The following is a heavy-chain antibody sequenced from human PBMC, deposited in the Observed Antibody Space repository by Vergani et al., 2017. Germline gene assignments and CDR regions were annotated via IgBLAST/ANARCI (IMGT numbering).Heavy chain of an antibody. D-gene: IGHD3-22*01. CDR1: GGSISSYY. CDR3: ARGVVVISRPFDY. CDR2: IYYSGST. J-gene: IGHJ4*02. Sequence: QVQLQESGPGLVKPSETLSLTCTVSGGSISSYYWSWIRQPPGKGLEWIGYIYYSGSTNYNPSLKSRFTISVDTSKNQFSLKLSSVTAADTAVYYCARGVVVISRPFDYWGQGTLVTVSS. V-gene: IGHV4-59*01.